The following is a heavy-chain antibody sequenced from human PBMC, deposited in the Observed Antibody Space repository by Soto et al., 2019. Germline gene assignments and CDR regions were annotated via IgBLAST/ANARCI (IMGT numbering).Heavy chain of an antibody. D-gene: IGHD3-3*01. CDR2: INPGSGAA. J-gene: IGHJ3*02. CDR3: ARGGEVGVAGSAAFDM. Sequence: QVQLVQSGAEVKKPGASVKISCTASGYTVTTHYMHWVRQAPGRGREWMGAINPGSGAAKDTQTFQATVTMTRDTSTNTVYMEMSALRSEDTAVFYCARGGEVGVAGSAAFDMWGQWTMVTVSS. CDR1: GYTVTTHY. V-gene: IGHV1-46*01.